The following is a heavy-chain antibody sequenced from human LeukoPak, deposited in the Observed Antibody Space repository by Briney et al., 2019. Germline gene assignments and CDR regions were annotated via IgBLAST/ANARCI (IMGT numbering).Heavy chain of an antibody. CDR1: GFIFSDYG. CDR2: ITYDGNNK. J-gene: IGHJ4*02. D-gene: IGHD1-1*01. V-gene: IGHV3-30*02. CDR3: AKEGSMSSGTRDFDY. Sequence: GGSLRLSCAASGFIFSDYGMHWVRQAPGKGLEWVTFITYDGNNKYYTDSAKGRFTISRDNSKNTLYLQMNSLRPEDTALYYCAKEGSMSSGTRDFDYWGQGTLVTVSS.